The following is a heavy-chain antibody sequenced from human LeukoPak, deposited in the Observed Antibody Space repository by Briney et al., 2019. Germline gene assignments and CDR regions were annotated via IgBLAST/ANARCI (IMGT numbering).Heavy chain of an antibody. V-gene: IGHV4-61*02. Sequence: SETLSLTCTVSGGSISSGSCYWSWIRQPAGKGLEWIGRIYTSGSTNYNPSLKSRVTISVDTSKNQFSLKLSSVTAADTAVYYCARSRYWFDPWGQGTLVTVSS. CDR3: ARSRYWFDP. CDR2: IYTSGST. CDR1: GGSISSGSCY. J-gene: IGHJ5*02.